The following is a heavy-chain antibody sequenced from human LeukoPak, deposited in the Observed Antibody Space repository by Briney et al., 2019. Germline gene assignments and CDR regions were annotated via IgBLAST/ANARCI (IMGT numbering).Heavy chain of an antibody. J-gene: IGHJ4*02. CDR1: GFTFSIYS. V-gene: IGHV3-21*01. Sequence: GGSLRLSCAASGFTFSIYSMNWVRQAPGKGLEWVSSMSSSSTYIYYADSVKGRFTISRDNAKKSLYLQMNSLRAEDTAVYYCARGGTAAATHMSFDFWGQGTLVTVSS. D-gene: IGHD6-13*01. CDR3: ARGGTAAATHMSFDF. CDR2: MSSSSTYI.